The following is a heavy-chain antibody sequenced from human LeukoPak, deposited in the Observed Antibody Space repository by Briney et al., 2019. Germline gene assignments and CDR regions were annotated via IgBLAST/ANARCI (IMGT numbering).Heavy chain of an antibody. CDR3: ARGLAAAGNGDDAFDI. CDR2: ISGSGGST. J-gene: IGHJ3*02. D-gene: IGHD6-13*01. Sequence: PSETLSLTCAVSGYSISSGYYWGWIRQPPGKGLEWVSAISGSGGSTYYADSVKGRFTISRDNSKNTLYLQMNSLRAEDTAVYYCARGLAAAGNGDDAFDIWGQGTMVTVSS. V-gene: IGHV3-23*01. CDR1: GYSISSGYY.